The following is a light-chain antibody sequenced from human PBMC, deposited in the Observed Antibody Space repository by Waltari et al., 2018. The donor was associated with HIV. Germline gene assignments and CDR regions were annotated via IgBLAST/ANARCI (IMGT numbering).Light chain of an antibody. CDR1: RSNIGSNF. V-gene: IGLV1-47*01. Sequence: QSVLTQPPSASGTPGQRVTISCSGSRSNIGSNFVYWYQQLPGMAPKLLIYRNNPRPAGFPGRFSGSKSGTSASLAISGLRSEDGADYYCAVWDDSLTGHVVFGGGTKLTVL. J-gene: IGLJ2*01. CDR2: RNN. CDR3: AVWDDSLTGHVV.